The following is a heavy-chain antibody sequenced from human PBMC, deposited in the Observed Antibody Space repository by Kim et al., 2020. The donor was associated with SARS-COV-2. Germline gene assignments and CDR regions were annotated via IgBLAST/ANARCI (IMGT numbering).Heavy chain of an antibody. J-gene: IGHJ4*01. Sequence: RVTISVDTSKNQFSLKLSSVTAADTAVYYCARRSLGYCTNGVCYEGFDYWGHGTLVTVSS. V-gene: IGHV4-59*08. D-gene: IGHD2-8*01. CDR3: ARRSLGYCTNGVCYEGFDY.